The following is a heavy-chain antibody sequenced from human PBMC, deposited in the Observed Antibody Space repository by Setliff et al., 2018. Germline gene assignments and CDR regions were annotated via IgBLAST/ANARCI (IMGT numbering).Heavy chain of an antibody. CDR3: AKDTVNDGIWDFDS. D-gene: IGHD4-17*01. J-gene: IGHJ4*02. CDR1: GFTFNDYT. Sequence: GGSLRLSCVGSGFTFNDYTMVWVRQVPGKGLEWVAGVIQGGSGVYADSVKGRFIISRDNSKNSCFLQMNNLRVEATATYYCAKDTVNDGIWDFDSWGQGIVVTVSS. CDR2: VIQGGSG. V-gene: IGHV3-23*01.